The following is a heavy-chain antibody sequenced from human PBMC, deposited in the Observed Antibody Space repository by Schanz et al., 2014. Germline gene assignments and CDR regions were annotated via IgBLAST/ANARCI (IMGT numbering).Heavy chain of an antibody. CDR1: GGTFSSYT. CDR2: IIPILDKT. V-gene: IGHV1-69*08. D-gene: IGHD3-9*01. Sequence: QVQLVQSGAEVMKPGSSVKVSCKASGGTFSSYTINWVRQAPGQGLEWMGRIIPILDKTNYAQKFQGRVMMTADKSTSTVYMEVSGLRSEDTAVYYCAKVDRTRYYAMDVWGQGATVTVSS. CDR3: AKVDRTRYYAMDV. J-gene: IGHJ6*02.